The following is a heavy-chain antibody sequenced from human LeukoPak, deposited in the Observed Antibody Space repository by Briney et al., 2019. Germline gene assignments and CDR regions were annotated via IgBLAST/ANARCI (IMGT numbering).Heavy chain of an antibody. CDR1: GFTFSSYG. J-gene: IGHJ4*02. V-gene: IGHV3-30*18. CDR3: AKGPRFPEAMVTG. CDR2: ISYDGSNK. Sequence: GRSLRLSCAASGFTFSSYGMHWVRQAPGKGLEWVAVISYDGSNKYYADSVRGRFTISRDNSKNTLYLQMNSLRAEDTAVYYCAKGPRFPEAMVTGWGQGTLVTVSS. D-gene: IGHD5-18*01.